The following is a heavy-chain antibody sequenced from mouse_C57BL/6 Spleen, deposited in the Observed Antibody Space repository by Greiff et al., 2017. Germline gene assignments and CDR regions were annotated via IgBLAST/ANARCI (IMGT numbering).Heavy chain of an antibody. CDR1: GFTFSDYG. CDR2: ISSGSSTI. V-gene: IGHV5-17*01. D-gene: IGHD2-4*01. Sequence: DVMLVESGGGLVKPGGSLKLSCAASGFTFSDYGMHWVRQAPEKGLEWVAYISSGSSTIYYADTVKGRFTISRDNAKNTLFLQMTSLRSEDTAMYYCARNDYDVPFAYWGQGTLVTVSA. J-gene: IGHJ3*01. CDR3: ARNDYDVPFAY.